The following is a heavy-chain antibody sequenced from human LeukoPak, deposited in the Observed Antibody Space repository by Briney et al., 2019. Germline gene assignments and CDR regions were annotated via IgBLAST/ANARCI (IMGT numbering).Heavy chain of an antibody. Sequence: GGSLRLSCAASGFTFSNAWMSWVRQAPGKGLEWVGRIKSRADGGTTDYAAPVKVRFTISRDDSKNTLYLQMNSLRAEDTAVYYCAGSSWYGYYYMDVWGKGTTVTVSS. CDR2: IKSRADGGTT. CDR1: GFTFSNAW. J-gene: IGHJ6*03. V-gene: IGHV3-15*01. CDR3: AGSSWYGYYYMDV. D-gene: IGHD6-13*01.